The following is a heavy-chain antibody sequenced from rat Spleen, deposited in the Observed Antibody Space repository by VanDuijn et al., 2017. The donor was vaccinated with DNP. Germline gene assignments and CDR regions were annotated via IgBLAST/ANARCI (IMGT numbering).Heavy chain of an antibody. CDR1: GFTFSNYG. CDR2: ISASGGST. Sequence: EVQLVESGGGLVQPGRSLKLSCAASGFTFSNYGMAWVRQAPKKGLEWVASISASGGSTSYRDSVKGRFTVSRDDSTSTLYLQMDSLRSEDTATYYCTRGGTYYFDYWGQGVMVTVSS. CDR3: TRGGTYYFDY. V-gene: IGHV5S13*01. J-gene: IGHJ2*01.